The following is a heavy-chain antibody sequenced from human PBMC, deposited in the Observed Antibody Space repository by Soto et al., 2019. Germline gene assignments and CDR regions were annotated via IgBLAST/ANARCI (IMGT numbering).Heavy chain of an antibody. Sequence: QVQVVQSGAEVKKPGSSVKVSCKASGGTFSDYAISWVRQAPGQGLEWMGGSIPLTETPVYAQTVQGRLTISADEVTSVAYMELSTLRSYDTAVYYCAIGTRSSWSCDFWGQGTLVTVSS. CDR2: SIPLTETP. D-gene: IGHD6-13*01. V-gene: IGHV1-69*01. CDR3: AIGTRSSWSCDF. J-gene: IGHJ4*02. CDR1: GGTFSDYA.